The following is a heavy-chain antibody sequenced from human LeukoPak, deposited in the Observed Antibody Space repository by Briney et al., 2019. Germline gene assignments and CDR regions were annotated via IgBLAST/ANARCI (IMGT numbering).Heavy chain of an antibody. Sequence: GGSLRLSCAASGFTFSSFAMGWVRQAPGKGLEWVSAISGSGGSTYYADSVKGRFTISRDNSKNTLYLQMNSLRAEDTAVYYCALYDGSGSYWGQGTLVTVSS. CDR2: ISGSGGST. CDR1: GFTFSSFA. J-gene: IGHJ4*02. CDR3: ALYDGSGSY. V-gene: IGHV3-23*01. D-gene: IGHD3-10*01.